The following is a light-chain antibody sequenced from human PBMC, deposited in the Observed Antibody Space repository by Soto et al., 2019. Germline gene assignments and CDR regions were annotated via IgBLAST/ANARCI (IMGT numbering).Light chain of an antibody. V-gene: IGKV3-20*01. J-gene: IGKJ2*01. CDR3: QQYGCSPYT. CDR2: GAS. Sequence: EIVLTQSPGTLSLSPGERATLSCRASQSVSSNYLAWYQQKPGQAPRLLIYGASSGATGIPDRFSGSASGTDFTLTSSRLEADDFAVYYCQQYGCSPYTFGQGTSLEIK. CDR1: QSVSSNY.